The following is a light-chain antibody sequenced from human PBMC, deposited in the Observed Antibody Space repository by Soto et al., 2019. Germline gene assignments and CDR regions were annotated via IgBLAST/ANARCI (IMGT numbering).Light chain of an antibody. J-gene: IGKJ1*01. CDR2: AAS. CDR3: QQSYSTPPGT. Sequence: DIQMTQSPSSLSAPVGDRVTITCRASQSISSYLNWYQQKPGKAPKLLIYAASSLQSGVPSRFSGSGSGTDFTLTISSLQPEDFATYYCQQSYSTPPGTFGQGTKVEIK. V-gene: IGKV1-39*01. CDR1: QSISSY.